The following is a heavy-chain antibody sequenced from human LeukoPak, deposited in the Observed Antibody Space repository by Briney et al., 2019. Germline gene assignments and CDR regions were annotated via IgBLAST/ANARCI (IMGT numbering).Heavy chain of an antibody. J-gene: IGHJ3*02. Sequence: ASVKVSCKASGYTFTSYDINWVRQAPGQGLEWMGWMNPNSGNTGYAQKFQGRVTMTRNTSISTAYMELSSLRSEDTAVYYCARVIAVRFDAFDIWGQGTMVTVSS. V-gene: IGHV1-8*01. CDR3: ARVIAVRFDAFDI. CDR1: GYTFTSYD. CDR2: MNPNSGNT. D-gene: IGHD3-16*02.